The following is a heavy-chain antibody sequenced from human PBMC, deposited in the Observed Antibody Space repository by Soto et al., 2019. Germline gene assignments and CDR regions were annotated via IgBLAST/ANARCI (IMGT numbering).Heavy chain of an antibody. CDR2: LYHNGGT. D-gene: IGHD1-1*01. CDR1: GDNIRSRGYY. J-gene: IGHJ4*02. CDR3: AKSDAYNSFDL. V-gene: IGHV4-30-2*01. Sequence: PFVLMSLTCTVSGDNIRSRGYYWNWIRQPPGKGLEWIGCLYHNGGTYYNPSLKSRVTISVDRSKNQFSLKLTSVTAADTAVYYCAKSDAYNSFDLCGQGPLVTVSS.